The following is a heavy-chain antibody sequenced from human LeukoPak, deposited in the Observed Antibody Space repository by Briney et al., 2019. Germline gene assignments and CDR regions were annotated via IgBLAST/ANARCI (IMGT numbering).Heavy chain of an antibody. D-gene: IGHD2-15*01. J-gene: IGHJ6*02. CDR3: ARANCSGGSCYSGYYYYGMDV. V-gene: IGHV4-30-2*01. CDR2: NYHSGST. CDR1: GGSISSGGYS. Sequence: SQTLSLTCAVSGGSISSGGYSWSWIRQPPGKGLEWIGYNYHSGSTYYNPSLKSRVTISVDGSKNQFSLKLSSVTAADTAGYYCARANCSGGSCYSGYYYYGMDVWGQGTTVTVSS.